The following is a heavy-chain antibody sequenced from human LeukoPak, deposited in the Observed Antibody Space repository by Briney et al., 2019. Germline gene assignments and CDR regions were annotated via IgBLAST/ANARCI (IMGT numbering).Heavy chain of an antibody. CDR1: GGTFSSYA. J-gene: IGHJ6*02. CDR2: IIPIFGTA. CDR3: ARVGNYYGSGSYYYYGMDV. Sequence: ASVKVSCKASGGTFSSYAISWVRQAPGQGLEWMGGIIPIFGTANYAQKFQGRVTITADESTSTAYMELSSLRSEDTAVYYCARVGNYYGSGSYYYYGMDVWGQGTTVTVSS. D-gene: IGHD3-10*01. V-gene: IGHV1-69*13.